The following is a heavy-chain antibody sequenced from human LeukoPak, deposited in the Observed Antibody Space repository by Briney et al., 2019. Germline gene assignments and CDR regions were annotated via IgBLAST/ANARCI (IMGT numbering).Heavy chain of an antibody. J-gene: IGHJ6*02. CDR1: GGSISSYY. D-gene: IGHD1-26*01. CDR2: IYYSGST. Sequence: ASETLSLTCTVSGGSISSYYWSWIRQPPGNGLEWIGYIYYSGSTNYNPSLKSRVTISVDTSKNQFSLKLSSVTAADTAVYFCARLHSGSYYYYYYAMDVWGQGTTVTVSS. V-gene: IGHV4-59*08. CDR3: ARLHSGSYYYYYYAMDV.